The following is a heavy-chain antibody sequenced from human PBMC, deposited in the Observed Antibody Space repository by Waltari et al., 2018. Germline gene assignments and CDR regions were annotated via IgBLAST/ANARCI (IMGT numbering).Heavy chain of an antibody. CDR1: GFTFSDYW. CDR2: INPDGSDK. D-gene: IGHD3-10*01. CDR3: GRSYGWAFDM. V-gene: IGHV3-7*02. Sequence: EVQLVESGGGLVQPGGSLSLSCAASGFTFSDYWMNWVRQAPGGGLEWVGSINPDGSDKYYVEYVKGRFSISRDNAKNSLYLQMNSLRAEDTAVYYCGRSYGWAFDMSGQGTMVIVSS. J-gene: IGHJ3*02.